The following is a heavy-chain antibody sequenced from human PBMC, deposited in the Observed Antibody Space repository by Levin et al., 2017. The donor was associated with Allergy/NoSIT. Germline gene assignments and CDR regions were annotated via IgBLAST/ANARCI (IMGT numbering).Heavy chain of an antibody. J-gene: IGHJ6*02. CDR2: INYRGST. D-gene: IGHD6-19*01. Sequence: SETLSLTCTVSGGSVSSGTYYWSWIRQPPGKGLEWIGYINYRGSTKYNPSLKSRVTISVDTSKNEFSLKLSSVTAADTAAYYCARNRIVVAGGNDYYYGMDVWGQGTTVTVSS. CDR1: GGSVSSGTYY. CDR3: ARNRIVVAGGNDYYYGMDV. V-gene: IGHV4-61*01.